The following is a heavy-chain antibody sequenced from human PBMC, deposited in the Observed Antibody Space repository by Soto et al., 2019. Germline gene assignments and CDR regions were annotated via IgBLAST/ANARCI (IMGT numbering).Heavy chain of an antibody. V-gene: IGHV3-30-3*01. D-gene: IGHD5-18*01. CDR1: GFTFSSYA. CDR3: ARDGPIPLSYGGYYFAY. Sequence: QVQLVESGGGVVQPGRSLRLSCAASGFTFSSYAMHWVRQAPGKGLEWVAVISSDGTNKYYADSVKGRFTISRDNSKSTLYLQMNSLRAEDTAVYSCARDGPIPLSYGGYYFAYWGQGTLVTVSS. CDR2: ISSDGTNK. J-gene: IGHJ4*02.